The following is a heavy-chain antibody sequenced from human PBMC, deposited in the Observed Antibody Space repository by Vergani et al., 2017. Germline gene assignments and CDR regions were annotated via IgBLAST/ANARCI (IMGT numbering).Heavy chain of an antibody. CDR2: ISGSGGST. V-gene: IGHV3-23*01. CDR3: ARGDYGILTGYQY. CDR1: GFTFSSYA. Sequence: EVQLLESGGGLVQPGGSLRLSCAASGFTFSSYAMSWVRQAPGKGLEWVSAISGSGGSTYYADSVKGRFTISRDNSKNTLYLQMNSLRSEDTAIYYCARGDYGILTGYQYWGQGTLVTVSA. J-gene: IGHJ4*02. D-gene: IGHD3-9*01.